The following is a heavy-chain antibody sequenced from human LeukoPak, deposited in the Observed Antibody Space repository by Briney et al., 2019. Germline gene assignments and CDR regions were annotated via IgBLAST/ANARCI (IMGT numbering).Heavy chain of an antibody. CDR1: GFSFSDYS. Sequence: PGGSLRLSCVASGFSFSDYSMNWVRQAPGKGLEWVSSINSRSNDIYYADSVKGRFTISRDNSKNTLYLQMNSLRAEDTAVYYCAKDPTTVVTAIFDYWGQGTLVTVSS. CDR2: INSRSNDI. V-gene: IGHV3-21*04. J-gene: IGHJ4*02. CDR3: AKDPTTVVTAIFDY. D-gene: IGHD4-23*01.